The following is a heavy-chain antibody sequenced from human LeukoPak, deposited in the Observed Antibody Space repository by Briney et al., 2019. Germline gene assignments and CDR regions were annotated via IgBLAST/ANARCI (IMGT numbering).Heavy chain of an antibody. CDR3: ARKAGLYDFWSGFFLFDY. D-gene: IGHD3-3*01. Sequence: SETLSLTCAVYGGSFSGYYWSWIRQPPGKGLEWIGEINHSGSTNYNPSLKSRVTMSVDTSKNQFSLKLSSVTAADTAVYYCARKAGLYDFWSGFFLFDYWGQGTLVTVSS. J-gene: IGHJ4*02. CDR2: INHSGST. CDR1: GGSFSGYY. V-gene: IGHV4-34*01.